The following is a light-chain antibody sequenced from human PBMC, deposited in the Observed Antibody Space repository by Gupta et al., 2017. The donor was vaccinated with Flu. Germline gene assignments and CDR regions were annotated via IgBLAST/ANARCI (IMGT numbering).Light chain of an antibody. CDR2: GAT. Sequence: DIQMTQSPSSVSASVGDRVTITCRASQSIGSYLSWHQQRPGLSPRLLIFGATALQGGAPSRFSGSVSGTEFTLTISNLQPEDLATYFCQQSVTSPITFGQGTRVDI. CDR1: QSIGSY. CDR3: QQSVTSPIT. J-gene: IGKJ5*01. V-gene: IGKV1-39*01.